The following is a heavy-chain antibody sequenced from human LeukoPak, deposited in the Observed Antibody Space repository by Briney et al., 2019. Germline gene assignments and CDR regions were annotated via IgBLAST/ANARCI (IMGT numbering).Heavy chain of an antibody. J-gene: IGHJ4*02. CDR2: ISYDGSNK. CDR3: ANGPCGGDCYHRY. V-gene: IGHV3-30*18. D-gene: IGHD2-21*02. CDR1: GFTFGSYG. Sequence: PGGSLRLSCAASGFTFGSYGMHWVRQAPGKGLEWVAVISYDGSNKYYADSVKGRFTISRDNSKNTLYLQMNGLRAEDTAVYYCANGPCGGDCYHRYWGQGTLVTVSP.